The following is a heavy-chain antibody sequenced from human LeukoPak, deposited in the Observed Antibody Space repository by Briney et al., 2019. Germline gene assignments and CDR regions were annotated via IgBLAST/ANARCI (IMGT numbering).Heavy chain of an antibody. CDR2: IYTSGST. Sequence: SETLSLTCTVSGDSISGYYWTWIRQPAGKGLEWIGRIYTSGSTNYNPSLKSRVTMSVDTSKNQFSLKMSSLTAADTAMYYCARARGGGGSYGHFDSWGQGTLVTVSS. CDR3: ARARGGGGSYGHFDS. D-gene: IGHD1-26*01. CDR1: GDSISGYY. V-gene: IGHV4-4*07. J-gene: IGHJ4*02.